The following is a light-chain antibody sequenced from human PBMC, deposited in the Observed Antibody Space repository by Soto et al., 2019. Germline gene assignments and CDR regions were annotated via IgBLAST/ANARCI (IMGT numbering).Light chain of an antibody. CDR2: DAS. V-gene: IGKV3-20*01. CDR1: HTGRNIY. Sequence: GLTKSPGTLTLSPGERGTFSCRASHTGRNIYLAWYQQKPGQAPRLLIYDASSRATGIPARFSGGGSGTDFTLTISRLEPEDFAVYYCQQFSSYPLTFGGGTKVDIK. CDR3: QQFSSYPLT. J-gene: IGKJ4*01.